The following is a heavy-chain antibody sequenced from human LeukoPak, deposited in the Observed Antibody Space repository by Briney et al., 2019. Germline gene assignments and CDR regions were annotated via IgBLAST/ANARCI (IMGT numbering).Heavy chain of an antibody. D-gene: IGHD2-21*02. V-gene: IGHV4-59*04. J-gene: IGHJ4*02. Sequence: PSETLSLTCTVSGGSISSYYWSWIRQPPGKGLEWIGSIYYSGSTYYNPSLKSRVTISVDTSKNQFSLKLTSVTAADTAVYYCARLRGDRSTDYWGQGTLVTVSS. CDR3: ARLRGDRSTDY. CDR1: GGSISSYY. CDR2: IYYSGST.